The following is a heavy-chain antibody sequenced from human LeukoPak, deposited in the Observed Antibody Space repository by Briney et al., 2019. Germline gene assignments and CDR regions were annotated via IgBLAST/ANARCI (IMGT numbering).Heavy chain of an antibody. D-gene: IGHD2-2*01. CDR1: GGSFSGYY. CDR2: INHSGST. J-gene: IGHJ4*02. CDR3: ARSLYQLPIDY. Sequence: SSETLSLTCAVYGGSFSGYYWSWIRQPPGKGLEWIGEINHSGSTNYNPSLKSRVTIPVDTSKNQFSLKLSSVTAADTAVYYCARSLYQLPIDYWGQGTLVTVSS. V-gene: IGHV4-34*01.